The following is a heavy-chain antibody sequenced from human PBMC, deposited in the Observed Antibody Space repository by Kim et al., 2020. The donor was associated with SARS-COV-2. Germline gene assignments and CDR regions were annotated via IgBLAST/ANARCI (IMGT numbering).Heavy chain of an antibody. CDR2: IKSKTDGGTT. CDR3: TTSYSSSWYKVYYYYMDV. CDR1: GFTFSNAW. J-gene: IGHJ6*03. Sequence: GGSLRLSCAASGFTFSNAWMSWVRQAPGKGLEWVGRIKSKTDGGTTDYAATGKGRFTISRNDSKNTLYLQMNSLKTEDTAVYYCTTSYSSSWYKVYYYYMDVWGKGTTVTVSS. V-gene: IGHV3-15*01. D-gene: IGHD6-13*01.